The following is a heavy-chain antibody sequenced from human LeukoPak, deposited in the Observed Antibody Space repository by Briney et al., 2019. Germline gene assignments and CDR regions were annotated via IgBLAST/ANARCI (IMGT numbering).Heavy chain of an antibody. V-gene: IGHV4-34*01. Sequence: SETLSLTCAVSGGSFSSYYWTWIRQPPGKGLEWIGEINHSGSANYNPSLKSRVTISLDTSKNQFSLNLSSVTAADTAVYYCARGQGTVTTHWGQGTLVTVSS. CDR1: GGSFSSYY. J-gene: IGHJ4*02. CDR3: ARGQGTVTTH. CDR2: INHSGSA. D-gene: IGHD4-17*01.